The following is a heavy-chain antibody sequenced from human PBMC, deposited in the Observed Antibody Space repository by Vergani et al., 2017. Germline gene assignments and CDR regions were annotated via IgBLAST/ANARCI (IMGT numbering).Heavy chain of an antibody. D-gene: IGHD3-22*01. CDR3: AKARYYYDSSGYY. CDR2: ISGSGGST. J-gene: IGHJ4*02. CDR1: GFTFSDNA. Sequence: EVQLVESGGGLVQPGGSLRLSCAASGFTFSDNAMSWVRQAPGKGLEWVSAISGSGGSTYYADSVKGRFTISRDNSKNTLYLQMNSLRAEDTAVYYCAKARYYYDSSGYYWGQGTLVTVSS. V-gene: IGHV3-23*04.